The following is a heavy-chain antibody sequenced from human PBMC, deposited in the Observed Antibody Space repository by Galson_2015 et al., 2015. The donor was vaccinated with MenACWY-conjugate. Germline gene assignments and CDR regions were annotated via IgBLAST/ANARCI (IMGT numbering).Heavy chain of an antibody. V-gene: IGHV1-3*01. CDR2: INAGNGNT. Sequence: SVKVSCKASGYTFTSYAMHWVRQAPGQRLEWMGWINAGNGNTKYSQKFQGRVTITRDTSASTAYMELSSLRSEDTAVYYCASLVVPAAQSYYYYYMDVWGKGTTVTVSS. J-gene: IGHJ6*03. CDR3: ASLVVPAAQSYYYYYMDV. CDR1: GYTFTSYA. D-gene: IGHD2-2*01.